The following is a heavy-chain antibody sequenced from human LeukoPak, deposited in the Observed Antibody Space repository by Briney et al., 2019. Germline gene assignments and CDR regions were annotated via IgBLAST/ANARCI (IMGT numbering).Heavy chain of an antibody. V-gene: IGHV3-53*01. CDR3: AREFVDSRGYFDY. CDR1: GFTFSSYA. J-gene: IGHJ4*02. D-gene: IGHD3-10*01. CDR2: IYSGGST. Sequence: GGSLRLSCAASGFTFSSYAMSWVRQAPGKGLEWVSVIYSGGSTYYADSVKGRFTISRDNSKNTLYLQMNSLRAEDTAVYYCAREFVDSRGYFDYWGQGTLVTVSS.